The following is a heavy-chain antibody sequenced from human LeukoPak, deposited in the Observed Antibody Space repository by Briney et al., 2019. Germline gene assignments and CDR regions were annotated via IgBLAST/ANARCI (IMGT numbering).Heavy chain of an antibody. D-gene: IGHD3-3*01. CDR1: GGSINSYY. V-gene: IGHV4-59*01. CDR2: IYHSGST. Sequence: SETLSLTCTVSGGSINSYYWSWIRQPPGKGLEWIGYIYHSGSTNYNPSLKSRVTISVDTSKNQFSLKLSSVTAADTAVYYCAREGTLYYDFWSGYYRNYYYMDVWGKGTTVTVSS. J-gene: IGHJ6*03. CDR3: AREGTLYYDFWSGYYRNYYYMDV.